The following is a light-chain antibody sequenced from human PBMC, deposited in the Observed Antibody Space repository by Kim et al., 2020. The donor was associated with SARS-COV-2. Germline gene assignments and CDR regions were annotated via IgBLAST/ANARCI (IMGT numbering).Light chain of an antibody. J-gene: IGLJ2*01. CDR2: GKN. V-gene: IGLV3-19*01. CDR1: SHRSYV. CDR3: NSRDSNDNVV. Sequence: VPLGRTVRITCQGNSHRSYVQTWYQQKPGQAPILVIYGKNNRPSGIPDRFSGSSSGNTASLTITGTQAGDEADYYCNSRDSNDNVVFGGGTQLTVL.